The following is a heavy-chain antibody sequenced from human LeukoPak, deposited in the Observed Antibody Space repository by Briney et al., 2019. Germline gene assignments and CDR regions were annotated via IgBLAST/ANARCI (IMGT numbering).Heavy chain of an antibody. D-gene: IGHD5-12*01. CDR2: ISGSGTST. CDR3: AKEGCGYDYDADY. V-gene: IGHV3-23*01. J-gene: IGHJ4*02. Sequence: GGSLRLSCAASGFIFSSYAMNWVRQAPGKGLEWASAISGSGTSTYYADSVKGRFTISRDNSKNTLYLQMNSLRAEDTAVYYCAKEGCGYDYDADYWGQGTLVTVSS. CDR1: GFIFSSYA.